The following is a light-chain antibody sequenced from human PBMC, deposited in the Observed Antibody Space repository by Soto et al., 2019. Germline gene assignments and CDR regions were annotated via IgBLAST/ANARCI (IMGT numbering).Light chain of an antibody. CDR1: QSVSSSC. V-gene: IGKV3-20*01. Sequence: EIVLTQSPGTLSLSPGERATLSCRASQSVSSSCLAWYQQKPGQAPRLLIYGASSRATGIPDRFSGSGSGTDFTLTISRLEPEDFAVYYCQQYGNSPLTFGGGTKVDIK. CDR3: QQYGNSPLT. CDR2: GAS. J-gene: IGKJ4*01.